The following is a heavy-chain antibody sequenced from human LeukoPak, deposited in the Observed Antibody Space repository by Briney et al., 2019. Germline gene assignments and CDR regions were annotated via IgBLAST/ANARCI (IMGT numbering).Heavy chain of an antibody. V-gene: IGHV3-30*18. CDR2: ISYDGSNK. CDR3: AKDMNRLQFNYYYGMDV. Sequence: GGSLRLSCAASGFTFSSYGVHWVRQAPGKGLEWVAVISYDGSNKYYADSVKGRFTISRDNSKHTLYLQMNSLRAEDTAVYYCAKDMNRLQFNYYYGMDVWGQGTTVTVSS. D-gene: IGHD1-14*01. CDR1: GFTFSSYG. J-gene: IGHJ6*02.